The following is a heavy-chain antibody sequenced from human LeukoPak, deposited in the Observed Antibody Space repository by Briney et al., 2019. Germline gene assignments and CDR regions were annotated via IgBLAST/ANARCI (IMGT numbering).Heavy chain of an antibody. CDR3: ARDIGLPPDYGMDV. V-gene: IGHV3-30-3*01. J-gene: IGHJ6*02. D-gene: IGHD3-16*01. CDR2: ISYDGSNK. Sequence: GGSLRLSCAASGFTFSSYAMHWVRQAPGKGLEWVAVISYDGSNKYYADSVKGRFTISRDNSKNTLYLQMNSLRAEDTAVYYCARDIGLPPDYGMDVWGQGTTVTVSS. CDR1: GFTFSSYA.